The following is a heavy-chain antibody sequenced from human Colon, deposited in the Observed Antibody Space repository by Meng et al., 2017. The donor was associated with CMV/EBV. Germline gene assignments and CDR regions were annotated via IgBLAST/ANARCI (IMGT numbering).Heavy chain of an antibody. CDR2: IYYSGST. CDR3: ARVRATTVFGLVSTTTQYYFDY. CDR1: GDSVSSGSYY. J-gene: IGHJ4*02. Sequence: AGSLSLSCTVSGDSVSSGSYYWSWIRQPPGKGLEWIGCIYYSGSTYYNPSLKSRVTISVDTSKNQFSLKLSSVTAADTAVYYCARVRATTVFGLVSTTTQYYFDYWGQGTLVTVSS. V-gene: IGHV4-39*07. D-gene: IGHD3-3*01.